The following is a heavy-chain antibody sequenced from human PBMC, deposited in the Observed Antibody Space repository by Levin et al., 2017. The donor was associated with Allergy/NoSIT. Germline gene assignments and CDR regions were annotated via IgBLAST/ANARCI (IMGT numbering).Heavy chain of an antibody. Sequence: GESLKISCAASGFTVSSNYMSWVRQAPGKGLEWVSVIHNNGNTYHADSVKGRFTISRDNSKNTLYLQMNSLRAEDTAMYYCASLARDYWGQGTLVTVSS. CDR3: ASLARDY. CDR2: IHNNGNT. V-gene: IGHV3-53*01. J-gene: IGHJ4*02. CDR1: GFTVSSNY.